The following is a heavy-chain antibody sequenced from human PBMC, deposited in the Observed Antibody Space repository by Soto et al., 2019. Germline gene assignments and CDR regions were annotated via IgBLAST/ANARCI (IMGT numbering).Heavy chain of an antibody. Sequence: PGGSLRLSCAASGFIFSNFGMHWVRQAPGRGLEWVAVISDNGSQKYYTDSVQGRFTISRDNSKNTLYLQMDSLRSEDTAVYFCAKRIPSAGNPDFDYWGQGTAVTVSS. CDR1: GFIFSNFG. V-gene: IGHV3-30*18. D-gene: IGHD6-19*01. CDR2: ISDNGSQK. CDR3: AKRIPSAGNPDFDY. J-gene: IGHJ4*02.